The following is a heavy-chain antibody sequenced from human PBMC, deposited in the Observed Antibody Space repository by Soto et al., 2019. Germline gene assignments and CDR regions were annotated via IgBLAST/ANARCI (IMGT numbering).Heavy chain of an antibody. CDR1: GFTFSSYG. Sequence: LRLSCAASGFTFSSYGMHWVRQAPGKGLEWVAVIWYDGSNKYYADSVKGRFTISRDNSKNTLYLQMNSLRAEDTAVYYCARDPLVDDSRAGAFDIWGQGTMVTVSS. CDR3: ARDPLVDDSRAGAFDI. V-gene: IGHV3-33*01. J-gene: IGHJ3*02. CDR2: IWYDGSNK. D-gene: IGHD3-22*01.